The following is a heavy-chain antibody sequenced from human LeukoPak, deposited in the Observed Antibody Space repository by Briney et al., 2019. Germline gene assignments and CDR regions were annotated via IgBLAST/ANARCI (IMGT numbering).Heavy chain of an antibody. V-gene: IGHV3-23*01. CDR2: ISGSGGST. J-gene: IGHJ4*02. D-gene: IGHD2-2*01. CDR3: ARAAAKTVDY. CDR1: GFTFSSYG. Sequence: GGSLRLSCAASGFTFSSYGMSWVRQAPGKGLEWVSAISGSGGSTYYADSVQGRFTISRDNSKNTLYLQMNSLRAEDTAVYYCARAAAKTVDYWGQGTLVTVSS.